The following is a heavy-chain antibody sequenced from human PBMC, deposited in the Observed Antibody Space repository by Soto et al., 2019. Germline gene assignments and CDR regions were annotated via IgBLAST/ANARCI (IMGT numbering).Heavy chain of an antibody. Sequence: EVQLMESGGGLVKPGGSLRLSCAASGFTFSDHPMLWVRQAPGEGLEWVSSITSGARYMYYADSVKGRFTISRDNVEKSLYLQMSSLTAEDTAVYYCVREGIGNYRAGFDWGQGTLVTVSS. CDR1: GFTFSDHP. V-gene: IGHV3-21*02. D-gene: IGHD1-26*01. CDR2: ITSGARYM. J-gene: IGHJ4*02. CDR3: VREGIGNYRAGFD.